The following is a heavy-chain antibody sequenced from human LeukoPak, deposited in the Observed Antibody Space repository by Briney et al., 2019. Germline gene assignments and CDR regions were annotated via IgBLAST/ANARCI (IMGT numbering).Heavy chain of an antibody. D-gene: IGHD3-10*01. Sequence: ASVKVSCKASGYTFTSYGISWVRQAPGQGLEWMGWISAYNSNTNYAQKLQGRVTMTTDTSTSTAYMELRSLRSDDTAVYYCAREGDYYGSGSYYNVWFDPWGQGTLVTVSS. CDR3: AREGDYYGSGSYYNVWFDP. CDR1: GYTFTSYG. V-gene: IGHV1-18*01. J-gene: IGHJ5*02. CDR2: ISAYNSNT.